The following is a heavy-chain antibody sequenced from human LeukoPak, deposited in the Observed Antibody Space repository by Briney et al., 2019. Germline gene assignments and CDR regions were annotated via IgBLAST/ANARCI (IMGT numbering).Heavy chain of an antibody. CDR2: IYYTGIT. Sequence: PSETLSLTCTVSGGSISTTSYYWGWIRQPPGEGLEWIGSIYYTGITFYNASLKSRLTISVDTSKNQFSLDLSSVTTADTALYYCGRHSSRDAFDIWGQGTMVTVSS. CDR1: GGSISTTSYY. V-gene: IGHV4-39*01. D-gene: IGHD2-15*01. J-gene: IGHJ3*02. CDR3: GRHSSRDAFDI.